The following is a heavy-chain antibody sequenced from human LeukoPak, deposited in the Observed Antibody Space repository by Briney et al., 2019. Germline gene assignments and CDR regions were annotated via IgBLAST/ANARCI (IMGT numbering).Heavy chain of an antibody. CDR3: AREGRSGTYYPYFDY. CDR1: GFTFSSYV. CDR2: ISYDGGNK. V-gene: IGHV3-30-3*01. J-gene: IGHJ4*02. D-gene: IGHD3-10*01. Sequence: GGSLRLSCAASGFTFSSYVMHWVRQAPGKGLEWVAVISYDGGNKYYADSVKGRFTISRDNSKNTLYLQMNSLRPEDTAAYYCAREGRSGTYYPYFDYWGQGTLVTVSS.